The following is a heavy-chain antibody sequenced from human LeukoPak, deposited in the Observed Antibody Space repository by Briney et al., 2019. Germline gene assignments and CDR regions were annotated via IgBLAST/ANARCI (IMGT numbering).Heavy chain of an antibody. CDR2: IYSGGST. CDR3: ARGMYSSGWYPFDY. J-gene: IGHJ4*02. Sequence: GGSLRLSCAASGFTVSSYYLSWVRQAPGEGLEWVSVIYSGGSTYYADSVKGRFTNSRDNSKNTLYLQINSLRAEDTAVYYCARGMYSSGWYPFDYWGQGTLVTVSS. CDR1: GFTVSSYY. V-gene: IGHV3-53*01. D-gene: IGHD6-19*01.